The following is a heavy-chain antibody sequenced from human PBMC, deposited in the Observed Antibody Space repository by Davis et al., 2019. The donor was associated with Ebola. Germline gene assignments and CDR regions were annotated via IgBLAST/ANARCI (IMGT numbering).Heavy chain of an antibody. D-gene: IGHD3-22*01. V-gene: IGHV4-4*02. CDR2: IYHSGST. CDR3: ARGEGGTYYYDSSGYYYGY. Sequence: SETLSLTCAVSGGSISSSNWWSWVRQPPGKGLEWIGEIYHSGSTNYNPSLKSRVTMSVDTSKNQFSLKLSSVTAADTAVYYCARGEGGTYYYDSSGYYYGYWGQGTLVTVSS. CDR1: GGSISSSNW. J-gene: IGHJ4*02.